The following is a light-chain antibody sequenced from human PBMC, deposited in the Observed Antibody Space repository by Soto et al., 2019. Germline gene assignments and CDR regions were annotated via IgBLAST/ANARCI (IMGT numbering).Light chain of an antibody. Sequence: QSALTQPASVSGSPGQSITISCTGSSSDIGAYNYASWYQLHPGKAPKLIIYDVSRRPSGISDRFSGSKSGNTASLTISGLQAEDEADYYCSSYISSTTLVFGGGTQLTVL. CDR3: SSYISSTTLV. V-gene: IGLV2-14*01. CDR2: DVS. CDR1: SSDIGAYNY. J-gene: IGLJ2*01.